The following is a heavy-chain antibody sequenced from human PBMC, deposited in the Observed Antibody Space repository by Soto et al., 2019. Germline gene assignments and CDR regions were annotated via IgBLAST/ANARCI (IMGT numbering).Heavy chain of an antibody. CDR2: IYSGGTS. D-gene: IGHD3-16*01. CDR3: ARGGYDGMDV. CDR1: GFTVTSDY. Sequence: EVQLVETGGGLIQPGGSLRLSCAASGFTVTSDYMTWVRQAPGKGLEWVSVIYSGGTSYYADSVKGRFTVSRDNSKNTLYLQRNSLASEDTAVYYCARGGYDGMDVWGQGTTVTVSS. V-gene: IGHV3-53*05. J-gene: IGHJ6*02.